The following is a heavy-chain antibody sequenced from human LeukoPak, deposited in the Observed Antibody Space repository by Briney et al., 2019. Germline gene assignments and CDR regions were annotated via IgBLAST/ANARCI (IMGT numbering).Heavy chain of an antibody. D-gene: IGHD2-2*01. CDR2: INPNSGGT. CDR3: ARAYADSADLDY. CDR1: GYTFTGYY. Sequence: ASVKVSCKASGYTFTGYYMHWVRQAPGQGLEWTGWINPNSGGTNYAQKFQGRVTMTRDTSISTAYMELSRLRSDDTAVYYCARAYADSADLDYWGQGTLVTVSS. J-gene: IGHJ4*02. V-gene: IGHV1-2*02.